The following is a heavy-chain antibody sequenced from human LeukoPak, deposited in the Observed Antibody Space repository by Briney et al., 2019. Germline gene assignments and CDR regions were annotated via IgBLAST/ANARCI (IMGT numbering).Heavy chain of an antibody. Sequence: PGGSLRLSCVASGSTFSSYSMNWVRQAPGKGLEWVSYINSGSRTIYYADSVKGRFTISRDNAKSSLYLQMNSLRAEDTAVYYCATRPWSSSSYDAFDIWGQGTMVTVSS. D-gene: IGHD6-13*01. CDR1: GSTFSSYS. CDR2: INSGSRTI. V-gene: IGHV3-48*01. J-gene: IGHJ3*02. CDR3: ATRPWSSSSYDAFDI.